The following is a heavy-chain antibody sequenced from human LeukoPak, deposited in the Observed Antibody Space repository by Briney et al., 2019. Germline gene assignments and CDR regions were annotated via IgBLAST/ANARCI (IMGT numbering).Heavy chain of an antibody. CDR1: GFTGSNNY. CDR2: ISGSGDNT. D-gene: IGHD3-22*01. J-gene: IGHJ4*02. V-gene: IGHV3-23*01. Sequence: PGGSLRPSCAASGFTGSNNYMSWVRQAPGKGLEGVSGISGSGDNTYYADSVKGRFTISRDNSKNTLYVQVNSLGTEDTAAYYCAKGSYYDSSGSFYFDYWGQGTLVTVSS. CDR3: AKGSYYDSSGSFYFDY.